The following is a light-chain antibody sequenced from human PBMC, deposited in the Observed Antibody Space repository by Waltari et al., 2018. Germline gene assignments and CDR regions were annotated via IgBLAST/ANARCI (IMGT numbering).Light chain of an antibody. Sequence: DIVMTQSPDSLAVSLGERATINCKSSQSVLSSSNNKNYLTWYQQKPGQPPKLLIYWASTRESGVPDRFSGSASGTDFTLTISSLQAEDVAVYYCQQYCTSPPTFGQGTQVEIK. CDR2: WAS. CDR3: QQYCTSPPT. J-gene: IGKJ2*01. CDR1: QSVLSSSNNKNY. V-gene: IGKV4-1*01.